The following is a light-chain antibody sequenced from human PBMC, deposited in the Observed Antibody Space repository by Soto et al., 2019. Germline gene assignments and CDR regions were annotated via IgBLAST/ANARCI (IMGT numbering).Light chain of an antibody. CDR2: GAS. CDR3: QQYGSSPT. J-gene: IGKJ5*01. V-gene: IGKV3-20*01. CDR1: QSVSSSY. Sequence: EMVLTQAPGTLSLSPGERATLSCRASQSVSSSYLAWYQQKPGQAPRLLIYGASSRATGIPDRFSGSGSGTDFTLTISRLEPEDFAVYYCQQYGSSPTFGHGTRLEIK.